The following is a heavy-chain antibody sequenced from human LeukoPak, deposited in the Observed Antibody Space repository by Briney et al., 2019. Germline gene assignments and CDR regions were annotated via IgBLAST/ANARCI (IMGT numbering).Heavy chain of an antibody. J-gene: IGHJ3*02. Sequence: PSETLSLTCTVSGGSISSYYWSWIRQPPGKGLEWIGYIYYSGSTNYNPSLKSRVTTSVDTSKNQFSLKLSSVTAADTAVYYCARDPPYDSSGYYFRAFDIWGQGTMVTVSS. CDR3: ARDPPYDSSGYYFRAFDI. D-gene: IGHD3-22*01. V-gene: IGHV4-59*01. CDR2: IYYSGST. CDR1: GGSISSYY.